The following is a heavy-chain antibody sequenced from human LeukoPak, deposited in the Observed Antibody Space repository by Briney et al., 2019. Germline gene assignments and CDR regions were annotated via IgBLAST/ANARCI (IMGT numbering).Heavy chain of an antibody. CDR3: AREAHFSSYFDY. Sequence: GGSQRLSCAASGFTFSSYEMNWVRQAPGKGLEWVSYISSSGSTIYYADSVKGRFTISRENAKNSLYLQMNSLRAEDTAVYYCAREAHFSSYFDYWGQGTLVTVSS. V-gene: IGHV3-48*03. J-gene: IGHJ4*02. CDR1: GFTFSSYE. CDR2: ISSSGSTI.